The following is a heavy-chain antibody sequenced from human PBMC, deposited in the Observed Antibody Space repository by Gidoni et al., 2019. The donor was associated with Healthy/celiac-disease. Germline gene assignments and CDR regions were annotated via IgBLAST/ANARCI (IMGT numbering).Heavy chain of an antibody. CDR1: GFYLSTSGVG. CDR2: IYWDDGK. Sequence: QITLKESGPTLVKPTQTLTLTCTFSGFYLSTSGVGVGWIRQPPGKALEWLALIYWDDGKRYSPSLKSRLTITKDTSKNQMVLTMTNMDPVDTATYYCAHRLSAYDFWSGYFTIHDAFDIWGQGTMVTVSS. CDR3: AHRLSAYDFWSGYFTIHDAFDI. J-gene: IGHJ3*02. D-gene: IGHD3-3*01. V-gene: IGHV2-5*02.